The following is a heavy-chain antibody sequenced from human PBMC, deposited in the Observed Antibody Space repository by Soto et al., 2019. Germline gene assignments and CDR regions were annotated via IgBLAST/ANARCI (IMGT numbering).Heavy chain of an antibody. CDR3: AKGILTSAWTFDLIFDY. D-gene: IGHD6-19*01. Sequence: GGSLRLSCVASGFRFTSYAMSWVRQAPGKGLEWVAVISGSDGSTKYADSVKGRFTISRDNSKNTVDLDMNNLRAEDTAVYYCAKGILTSAWTFDLIFDYWGLGTLVTVSS. CDR1: GFRFTSYA. J-gene: IGHJ4*02. V-gene: IGHV3-23*01. CDR2: ISGSDGST.